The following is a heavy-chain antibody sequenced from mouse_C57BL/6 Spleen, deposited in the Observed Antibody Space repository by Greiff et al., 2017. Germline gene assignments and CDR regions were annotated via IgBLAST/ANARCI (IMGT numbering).Heavy chain of an antibody. J-gene: IGHJ2*01. Sequence: VQLQQSGAELKKPGASVKLSCKATGYTFTGYWIEWVKQRPGHGLEWIGEILPGSGSTNYNEKFKGKATFTADTSSNTAYMQLSSLTTEDSAIYYCARKGVYYGNLYYFDYWGQGTTLTVSS. CDR3: ARKGVYYGNLYYFDY. D-gene: IGHD2-1*01. CDR2: ILPGSGST. V-gene: IGHV1-9*01. CDR1: GYTFTGYW.